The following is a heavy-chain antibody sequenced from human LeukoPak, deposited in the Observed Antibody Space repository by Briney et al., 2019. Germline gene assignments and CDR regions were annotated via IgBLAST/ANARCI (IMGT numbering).Heavy chain of an antibody. V-gene: IGHV1-69*13. J-gene: IGHJ3*02. D-gene: IGHD3-22*01. Sequence: SVKVSCKASGGTFSSYAISWVRQAPGQGLEWMGGIIPIFGTANYAQKFQGRVTITADESTSTAYMELRSLRSDDTAVYYCARMNYYDSSGYYGGAFDIWGQGTMVTVSS. CDR2: IIPIFGTA. CDR3: ARMNYYDSSGYYGGAFDI. CDR1: GGTFSSYA.